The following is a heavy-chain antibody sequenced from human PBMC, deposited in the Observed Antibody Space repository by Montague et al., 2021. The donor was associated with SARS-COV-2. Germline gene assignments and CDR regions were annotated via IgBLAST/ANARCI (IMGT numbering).Heavy chain of an antibody. V-gene: IGHV6-1*01. CDR1: GDSVSSNIAA. D-gene: IGHD1-14*01. CDR2: TYYRSKWYN. CDR3: TQERGPGRTTWHYFDY. J-gene: IGHJ4*01. Sequence: CAISGDSVSSNIAAWNWIRQSPSRGLECLGRTYYRSKWYNDYAVSVRSLITISPDTSKNQFSLQLNSVTPEDTAVYYCTQERGPGRTTWHYFDYWGQGTLVTVSS.